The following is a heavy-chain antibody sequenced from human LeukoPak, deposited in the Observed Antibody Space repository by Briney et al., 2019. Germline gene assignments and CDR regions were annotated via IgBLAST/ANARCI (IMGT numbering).Heavy chain of an antibody. Sequence: SETLSLTCTVSGDSISSYYWSWIRQPPGKGLEWVGYIYYSGSTNYNPSLKSRVTISVDTSKNQFSLKLSSVTAADTAVYYCARTTPARYYDILTGYYKGNFIDYWGQGTLVTVSS. CDR1: GDSISSYY. J-gene: IGHJ4*02. D-gene: IGHD3-9*01. V-gene: IGHV4-59*12. CDR3: ARTTPARYYDILTGYYKGNFIDY. CDR2: IYYSGST.